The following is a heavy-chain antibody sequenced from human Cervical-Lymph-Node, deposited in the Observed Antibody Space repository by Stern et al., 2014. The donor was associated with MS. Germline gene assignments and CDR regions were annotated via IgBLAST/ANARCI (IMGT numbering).Heavy chain of an antibody. Sequence: VQLVESGAEVKKPGASVKVSCKASGYSFPSYYMHWVRQAPGQGLEWMGIIHPSGGRTNYAQKFQDRVTMTRDTSTSTVYMEMSSLRSEDTALYYCARDGMTAATYYFDFWGQGTVVTVSS. D-gene: IGHD6-13*01. CDR3: ARDGMTAATYYFDF. V-gene: IGHV1-46*01. CDR2: IHPSGGRT. J-gene: IGHJ4*02. CDR1: GYSFPSYY.